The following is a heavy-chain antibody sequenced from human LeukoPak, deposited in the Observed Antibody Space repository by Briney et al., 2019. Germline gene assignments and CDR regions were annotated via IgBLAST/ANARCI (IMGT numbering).Heavy chain of an antibody. V-gene: IGHV4-59*01. Sequence: KPSETLSLTCTVSGDSISSYYWSGIRQPPGKGLEFIGYIYYSGSTNYNPSLKNRVTISVDTSKNQFSLKLSSVIAADTAVYYCARLSNYGIYYFDYWGQGTLVTVSS. D-gene: IGHD3-10*01. CDR1: GDSISSYY. CDR3: ARLSNYGIYYFDY. J-gene: IGHJ4*02. CDR2: IYYSGST.